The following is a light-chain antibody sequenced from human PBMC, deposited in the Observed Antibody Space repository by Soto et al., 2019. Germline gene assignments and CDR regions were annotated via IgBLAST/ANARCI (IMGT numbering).Light chain of an antibody. CDR1: QSISSW. Sequence: IQMTKSPSTLYASVGDGVTLNFRASQSISSWLAWYQQKPGKAPKLLIYKASSLEGGVPSRFSGSGSGTEFTLTISSLQPDEFATYYCQQYNSYPWTVGQGTKVDIK. CDR3: QQYNSYPWT. CDR2: KAS. V-gene: IGKV1-5*03. J-gene: IGKJ1*01.